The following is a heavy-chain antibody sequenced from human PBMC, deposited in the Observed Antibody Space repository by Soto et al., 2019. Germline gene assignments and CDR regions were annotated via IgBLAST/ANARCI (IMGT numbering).Heavy chain of an antibody. CDR2: IYYRGTT. J-gene: IGHJ4*02. CDR3: ARRYGYSFDY. Sequence: QVQLQESGPGLVKPSETLSLTCTVSGGSISSYYWSWIRQPPGKGLEWMGYIYYRGTTNYNPSLKSRVTISVDTSKNQLSLKLSSVTAADTAVYYCARRYGYSFDYWGQGTLVTVSS. D-gene: IGHD5-18*01. V-gene: IGHV4-59*08. CDR1: GGSISSYY.